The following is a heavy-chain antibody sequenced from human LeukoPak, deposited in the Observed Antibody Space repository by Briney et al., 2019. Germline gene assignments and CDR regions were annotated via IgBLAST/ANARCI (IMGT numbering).Heavy chain of an antibody. CDR3: ARGSVQDDYYYYYMDV. CDR1: GYTFTGYY. CDR2: INPNSGGT. Sequence: GASVKVSCKASGYTFTGYYMHWVRQAPGQGLEWMGWINPNSGGTNYAQKLQGRVTMTRDTSISTAYMELSRLRSDDTAVYYCARGSVQDDYYYYYMDVWGKGTTVTISS. D-gene: IGHD5-24*01. V-gene: IGHV1-2*02. J-gene: IGHJ6*03.